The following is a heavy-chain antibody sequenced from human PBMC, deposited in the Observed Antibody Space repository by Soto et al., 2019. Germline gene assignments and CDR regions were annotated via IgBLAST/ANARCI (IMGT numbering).Heavy chain of an antibody. V-gene: IGHV1-69*01. CDR3: AREGGRNSGGIDY. CDR2: IIPIFGTA. CDR1: GGTFSSYS. D-gene: IGHD1-26*01. J-gene: IGHJ4*02. Sequence: QVQLVQSGAEVKKPGSSVKVSCKASGGTFSSYSINWVRQAPGQGLEWMGEIIPIFGTANYAQKFQGRVTITADEATSTAYMELSGVGSEDTAVYYCAREGGRNSGGIDYWGQGTLVTVSS.